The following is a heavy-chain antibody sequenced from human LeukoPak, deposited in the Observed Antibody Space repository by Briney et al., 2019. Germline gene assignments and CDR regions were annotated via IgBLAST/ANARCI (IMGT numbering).Heavy chain of an antibody. CDR1: GYTFTGYY. Sequence: ASVKVSCKASGYTFTGYYMHWVRQAPGQGLEWMEWINPNSGGTNYAQKFQGRVTMTRDTSISTAYMELSRLRSDDTAVYYCATAGGYCSSTSCSGYYYYYGMDVWGQGTTVTVSS. V-gene: IGHV1-2*02. D-gene: IGHD2-2*01. CDR3: ATAGGYCSSTSCSGYYYYYGMDV. CDR2: INPNSGGT. J-gene: IGHJ6*02.